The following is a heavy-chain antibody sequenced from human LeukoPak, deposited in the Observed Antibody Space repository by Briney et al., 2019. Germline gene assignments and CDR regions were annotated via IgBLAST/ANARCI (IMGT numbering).Heavy chain of an antibody. D-gene: IGHD1-1*01. CDR1: GFTFSSYS. J-gene: IGHJ6*03. Sequence: PGGSLRLSCAASGFTFSSYSMNWVRQAPGKGLEWVSSISSSSSYIYYADSVKGRFTISRDNAKNSLYLQMNSLRAEDTAVYYCARARGRDQLKQLAYYYYYMDVWGKGTTVTVSS. CDR3: ARARGRDQLKQLAYYYYYMDV. V-gene: IGHV3-21*01. CDR2: ISSSSSYI.